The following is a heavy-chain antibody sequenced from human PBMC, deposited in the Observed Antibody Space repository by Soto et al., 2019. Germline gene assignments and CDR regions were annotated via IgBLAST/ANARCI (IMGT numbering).Heavy chain of an antibody. CDR3: AREDVDTGL. D-gene: IGHD5-18*01. V-gene: IGHV1-18*01. Sequence: QVQLVQSGAEVKKPGASVKVSCKTSGYTFRTYGITWVRQAPGHGLEWMGWISAYNGNTNYAQNRQGRVTLTTDTSTSTAYMELRSLRSDDTAVYFCAREDVDTGLWGQGTLVTVSS. CDR1: GYTFRTYG. CDR2: ISAYNGNT. J-gene: IGHJ4*02.